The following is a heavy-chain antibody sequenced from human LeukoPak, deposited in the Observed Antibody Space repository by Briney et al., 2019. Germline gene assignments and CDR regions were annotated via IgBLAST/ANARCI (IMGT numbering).Heavy chain of an antibody. CDR1: GGSISSGGYC. CDR2: IYYSGST. J-gene: IGHJ4*02. Sequence: SETLSLTCTVSGGSISSGGYCWSWIRQHPGKGLEWIGYIYYSGSTYYNPSLKSRVTISVDTSKNQFSLKLSSVTAADTAVYYCARGGGYFDYWGQGTLVTVSS. V-gene: IGHV4-31*03. D-gene: IGHD3-16*01. CDR3: ARGGGYFDY.